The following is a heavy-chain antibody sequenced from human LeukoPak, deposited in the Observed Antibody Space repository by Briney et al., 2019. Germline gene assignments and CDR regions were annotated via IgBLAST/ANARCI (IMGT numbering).Heavy chain of an antibody. V-gene: IGHV1-2*02. CDR2: INPNSGGT. CDR3: AKDKRDCSGGSCSYLYYYYMDV. Sequence: ASVKVSCKASGYTFTGYYMHWVRQAPGQGLEWMGWINPNSGGTNYAQKFQGRVTMTRDTSISTAYMELSRLRSDDTAVYYCAKDKRDCSGGSCSYLYYYYMDVWGKGTTVTISS. J-gene: IGHJ6*03. D-gene: IGHD2-15*01. CDR1: GYTFTGYY.